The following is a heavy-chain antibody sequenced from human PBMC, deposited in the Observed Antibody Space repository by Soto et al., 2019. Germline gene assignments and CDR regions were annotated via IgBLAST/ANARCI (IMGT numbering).Heavy chain of an antibody. J-gene: IGHJ4*02. CDR1: GYTFTSYG. CDR2: ISAYNGNT. CDR3: ASPSYYDGSGYSLQGFAY. Sequence: GASVKVSCKASGYTFTSYGISWVRQAPGQGRERMGWISAYNGNTNYAQKLQGRVTMTTETSTSTAYMELRSLRSDDTGVYYCASPSYYDGSGYSLQGFAYWCQGXPVTVSS. D-gene: IGHD3-22*01. V-gene: IGHV1-18*04.